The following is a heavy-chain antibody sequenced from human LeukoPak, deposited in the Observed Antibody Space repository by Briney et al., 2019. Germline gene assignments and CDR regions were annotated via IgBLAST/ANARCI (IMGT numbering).Heavy chain of an antibody. CDR2: ISSSSSTI. Sequence: GGSLRLSCAASGFTFSSYSMNWVRQAPGKGLEWVSYISSSSSTIYYADSVKGRFTISRDNAKNSLYLQMNSLRAEDTAVYYCARDSRRSSSSDEDYWGQGTLVTVSS. J-gene: IGHJ4*02. CDR1: GFTFSSYS. V-gene: IGHV3-48*04. CDR3: ARDSRRSSSSDEDY. D-gene: IGHD6-6*01.